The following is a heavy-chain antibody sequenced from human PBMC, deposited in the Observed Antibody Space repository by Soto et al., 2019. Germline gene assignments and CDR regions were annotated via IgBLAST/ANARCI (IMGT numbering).Heavy chain of an antibody. Sequence: EVQLLESGGGLVQPGGSLRLSCAASGFTFSSYAMRWVRQAPGKGLEWVSAISGSGGSTYYADSVKGRFTISRDNSKNTLYLQMNSLRAQDTAVYYCARRGSGSYYDYWGQGTLVTVSS. CDR2: ISGSGGST. D-gene: IGHD1-26*01. CDR1: GFTFSSYA. CDR3: ARRGSGSYYDY. J-gene: IGHJ4*02. V-gene: IGHV3-23*01.